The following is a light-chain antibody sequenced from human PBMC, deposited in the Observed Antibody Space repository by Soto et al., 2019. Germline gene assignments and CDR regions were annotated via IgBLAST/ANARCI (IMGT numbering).Light chain of an antibody. CDR3: LQYSSYPRT. V-gene: IGKV4-1*01. CDR1: HGVVSRSNNKNY. Sequence: DVVMTQSPESLAVSLGERATINCKTSHGVVSRSNNKNYLAWYQLTPGQTPKLLLYWASTRESGVPDRFTGSGSGRDFTLTINKVQAEDVEVYCCLQYSSYPRTFGLGTKVDIK. J-gene: IGKJ1*01. CDR2: WAS.